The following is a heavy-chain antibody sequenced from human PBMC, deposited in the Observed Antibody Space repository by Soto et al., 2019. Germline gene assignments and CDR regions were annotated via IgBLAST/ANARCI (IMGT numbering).Heavy chain of an antibody. J-gene: IGHJ6*02. V-gene: IGHV3-33*01. Sequence: GGSLRLSCAASGFTFSSYGMHWVRQAPGKGLEWVAVIWYDGSNKYYADSVKGRFTISRDNSKNTLYLQMNSLRAEDTAVYYCARDRRRITMVRGVITGYYYYYGMDVWGQGTTVTVSS. CDR2: IWYDGSNK. CDR3: ARDRRRITMVRGVITGYYYYYGMDV. CDR1: GFTFSSYG. D-gene: IGHD3-10*01.